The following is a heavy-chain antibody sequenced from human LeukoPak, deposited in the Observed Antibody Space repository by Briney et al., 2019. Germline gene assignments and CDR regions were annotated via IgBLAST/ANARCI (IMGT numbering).Heavy chain of an antibody. CDR3: ARDLPRYYDILTDDY. V-gene: IGHV1-2*06. Sequence: GASVKVSCKASGYTFTGYYMHWVRQAPGQGLEWMGRINPNSGGTNYAQKFQGRVTMTRDTSISTAYMELSRLRSDDTAVYYCARDLPRYYDILTDDYWGQGTLVTVSS. J-gene: IGHJ4*02. CDR2: INPNSGGT. CDR1: GYTFTGYY. D-gene: IGHD3-9*01.